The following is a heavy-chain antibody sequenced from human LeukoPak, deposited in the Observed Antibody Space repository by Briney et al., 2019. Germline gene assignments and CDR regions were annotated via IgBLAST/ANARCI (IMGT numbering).Heavy chain of an antibody. J-gene: IGHJ4*02. CDR1: GFTFSSYG. D-gene: IGHD2-2*01. CDR3: ARGSWCSSTSCYFDY. V-gene: IGHV3-33*01. CDR2: IWYDGSNK. Sequence: GGSLRLSCAASGFTFSSYGMHWVRQAPGKGLEWVAVIWYDGSNKYYADSVKGRYTISRDNSKNSLYLQMNSLRAEDTAVYYCARGSWCSSTSCYFDYWGQGTLVTVSS.